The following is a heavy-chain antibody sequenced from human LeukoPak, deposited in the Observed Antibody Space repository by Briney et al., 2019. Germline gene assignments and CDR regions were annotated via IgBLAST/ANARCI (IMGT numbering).Heavy chain of an antibody. D-gene: IGHD3-10*01. Sequence: GASVKVSCKASGGTFSSYAISWVRQAPGHGLEWMGWIYPDSGGTNYAQKFQGRVTMTRDTSISTAYMGLSRLTSDDTAVYYCARGRSDYYLDSWGQGTLVTVSS. CDR1: GGTFSSYA. V-gene: IGHV1-2*02. CDR3: ARGRSDYYLDS. CDR2: IYPDSGGT. J-gene: IGHJ4*02.